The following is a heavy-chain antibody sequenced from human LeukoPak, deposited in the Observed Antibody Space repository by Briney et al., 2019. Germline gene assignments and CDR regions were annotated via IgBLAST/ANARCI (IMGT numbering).Heavy chain of an antibody. CDR2: INPNSGGT. J-gene: IGHJ3*02. D-gene: IGHD5-18*01. V-gene: IGHV1-2*02. CDR3: ARVRIQLWLGSDAFDI. Sequence: ASVKVSCKASGYTFTGYYMHWVRPAPGQGLEWMGWINPNSGGTNYAQKFQGRVTMTRDTSISTAYMELSRLRSDDTAVYYCARVRIQLWLGSDAFDIWGQGTMVTVSS. CDR1: GYTFTGYY.